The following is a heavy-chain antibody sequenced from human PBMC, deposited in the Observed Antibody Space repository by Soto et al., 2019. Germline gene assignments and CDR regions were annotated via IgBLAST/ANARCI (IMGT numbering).Heavy chain of an antibody. Sequence: SETLSLTCTVSGGSISSSSYYWGWIHQPPGKGLEWIGTINYSGSTYYNPSLKSRVTISVDTSKNQFSLKLSSVSAADTAVYYCARRLSGGFVDNWGQGTLVTVSS. CDR3: ARRLSGGFVDN. J-gene: IGHJ4*02. D-gene: IGHD3-10*01. V-gene: IGHV4-39*01. CDR2: INYSGST. CDR1: GGSISSSSYY.